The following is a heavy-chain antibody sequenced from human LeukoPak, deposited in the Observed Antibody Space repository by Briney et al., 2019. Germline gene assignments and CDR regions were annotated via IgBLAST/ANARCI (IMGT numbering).Heavy chain of an antibody. Sequence: ASVKVSCKASGYTFTGYYMHWVRQAPGQGLEWMGWISAYNGNTNYAQKLQGRVTMTTDTSTSTAYMELRSLRSDDTAVYYCARLITIPYYYMDVWGKGTTVTVSS. CDR2: ISAYNGNT. CDR1: GYTFTGYY. V-gene: IGHV1-18*04. D-gene: IGHD3-3*01. J-gene: IGHJ6*03. CDR3: ARLITIPYYYMDV.